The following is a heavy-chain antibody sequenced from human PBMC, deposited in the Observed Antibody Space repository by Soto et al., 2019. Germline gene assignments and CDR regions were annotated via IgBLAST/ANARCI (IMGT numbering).Heavy chain of an antibody. D-gene: IGHD3-3*01. V-gene: IGHV4-34*01. J-gene: IGHJ4*02. CDR1: GGSFTGYY. Sequence: SETLSLTCAVYGGSFTGYYWSWIRQAPGKGLEWIGEIHHSGSTNYNPSLKSRVTLSVDTSKKQFSLRLTSVTAADTAVYYCARDRAQDDFWSGFLSDYWGQGALVTVSS. CDR2: IHHSGST. CDR3: ARDRAQDDFWSGFLSDY.